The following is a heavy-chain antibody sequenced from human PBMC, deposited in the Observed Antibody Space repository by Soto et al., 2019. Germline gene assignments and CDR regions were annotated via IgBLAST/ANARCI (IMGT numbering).Heavy chain of an antibody. CDR3: ARGGDSSGYYYVFDC. CDR2: IYSSGST. V-gene: IGHV4-4*07. J-gene: IGHJ4*02. D-gene: IGHD3-22*01. CDR1: GGSISSYY. Sequence: QVQLQASGPGLVKPSETLSLTCTVSGGSISSYYWSWVRQPAGKGLEWIGHIYSSGSTNYNPSLKSRVTMSVDTSTNQFSLKLTSVTAADTAVYYCARGGDSSGYYYVFDCWGQGTLVTVSS.